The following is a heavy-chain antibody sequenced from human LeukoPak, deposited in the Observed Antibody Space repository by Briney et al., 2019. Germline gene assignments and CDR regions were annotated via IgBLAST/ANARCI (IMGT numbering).Heavy chain of an antibody. CDR2: INPIFGTA. J-gene: IGHJ4*02. CDR3: ARQTLEYYYDSSGYRFDY. Sequence: SVKVSCKASGGTFSSYAISWVRQAPGQGLEWMGGINPIFGTANYAQKFQGRVTITTDESTSTAYMELSSLRSEDTAVYYCARQTLEYYYDSSGYRFDYWGQGTLVTVSS. D-gene: IGHD3-22*01. V-gene: IGHV1-69*05. CDR1: GGTFSSYA.